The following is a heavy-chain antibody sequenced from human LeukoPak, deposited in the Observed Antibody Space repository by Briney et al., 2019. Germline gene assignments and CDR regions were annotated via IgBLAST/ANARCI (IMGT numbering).Heavy chain of an antibody. CDR3: ARDPVGVVLEWLAARAPAFDI. J-gene: IGHJ3*02. Sequence: PGGSLRLSCAASGFTFSSYWMSWVRQAPGKGLEWVANIKQDGSEKYYVDSVKGRLTISRDNAKNSLYLQMNSLRAEDTAVYYCARDPVGVVLEWLAARAPAFDIWGQGTMVTVSS. CDR1: GFTFSSYW. CDR2: IKQDGSEK. V-gene: IGHV3-7*01. D-gene: IGHD3-3*01.